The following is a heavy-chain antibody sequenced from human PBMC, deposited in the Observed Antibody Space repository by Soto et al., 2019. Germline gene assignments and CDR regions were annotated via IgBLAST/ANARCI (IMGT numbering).Heavy chain of an antibody. CDR3: GKEAVIAAPPPYNWFDP. J-gene: IGHJ5*02. V-gene: IGHV1-2*02. D-gene: IGHD2-21*01. CDR2: IKPKNGVT. CDR1: GYSLTGKY. Sequence: GASVKVSCKASGYSLTGKYLNWVRKAPGQGLEWMGWIKPKNGVTKNGKKFKGRLTMTRDTSTSRANMELRRLQYDETAVYNCGKEAVIAAPPPYNWFDPWGQGVLVTVSS.